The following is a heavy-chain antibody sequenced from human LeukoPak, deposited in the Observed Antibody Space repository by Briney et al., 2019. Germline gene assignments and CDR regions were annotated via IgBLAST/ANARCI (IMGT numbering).Heavy chain of an antibody. CDR3: ARERLSSWYYFDY. Sequence: PSETLSLTCTVSGGSISSSSYYWGWIRQPPGKGLEWIGSIYYSGSTYYNPSLKSRVTISVDTSKNQFSLKLSSVTAADTAVYYCARERLSSWYYFDYWGQGTLVTVSS. CDR2: IYYSGST. V-gene: IGHV4-39*02. D-gene: IGHD6-13*01. J-gene: IGHJ4*02. CDR1: GGSISSSSYY.